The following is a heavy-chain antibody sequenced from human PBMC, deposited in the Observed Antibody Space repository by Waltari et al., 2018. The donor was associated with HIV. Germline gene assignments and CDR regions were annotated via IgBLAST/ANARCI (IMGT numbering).Heavy chain of an antibody. V-gene: IGHV3-23*01. D-gene: IGHD6-19*01. CDR3: AKAADSSGWSEVYFDS. CDR2: ISASCNDT. Sequence: EVQLLESRGASVQPRRSASVSCAAFAFVFNLYAMVWVRQAPGRGLGLVSTISASCNDTYYADSVKVRFTVSRDNSKDKVSLQMHSLEPGDTALYSCAKAADSSGWSEVYFDSWGLGTLVTVSS. CDR1: AFVFNLYA. J-gene: IGHJ4*02.